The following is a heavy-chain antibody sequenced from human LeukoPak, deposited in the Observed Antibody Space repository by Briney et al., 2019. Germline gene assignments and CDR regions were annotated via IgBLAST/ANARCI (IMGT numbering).Heavy chain of an antibody. J-gene: IGHJ4*02. CDR3: ARVVDCTNGVCYYYFDY. D-gene: IGHD2-8*01. Sequence: ASVKVSCKASGYTFTSYGISWVRQAPGQGLEWMGWISAYNGNTNYAQKLQGRVTMTTDTSTSTAYMELRSLRSDDTAVYYCARVVDCTNGVCYYYFDYWGQGTLVTVSS. V-gene: IGHV1-18*01. CDR1: GYTFTSYG. CDR2: ISAYNGNT.